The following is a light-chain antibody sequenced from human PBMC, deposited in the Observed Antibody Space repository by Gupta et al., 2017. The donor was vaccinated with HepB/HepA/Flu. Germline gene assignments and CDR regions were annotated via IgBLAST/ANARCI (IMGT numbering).Light chain of an antibody. Sequence: VMTSSSATLSVSPGERATLSCRASQSVSSNLAWYQQKPGQPPRLLIYGASTRATGIPARFSGSGSGTEFTLTISSLQSEDFAVYYCQQYNNWPPLFGPGTKVDIK. CDR2: GAS. CDR1: QSVSSN. J-gene: IGKJ3*01. CDR3: QQYNNWPPL. V-gene: IGKV3-15*01.